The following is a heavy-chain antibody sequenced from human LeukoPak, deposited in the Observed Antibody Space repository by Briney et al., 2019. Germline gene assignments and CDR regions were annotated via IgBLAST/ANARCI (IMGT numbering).Heavy chain of an antibody. D-gene: IGHD6-13*01. CDR3: ASRHSKQQPYYYYMDI. J-gene: IGHJ6*03. V-gene: IGHV4-61*02. Sequence: SETLSLTCTVSGDSISSGSYYWSWIRQPAGKGLEWIGRIYSNGDTKFDPSLKSRVTISLDTSKNQFSLKLSSATAADTAVYYCASRHSKQQPYYYYMDIWGKGTTVTVSS. CDR2: IYSNGDT. CDR1: GDSISSGSYY.